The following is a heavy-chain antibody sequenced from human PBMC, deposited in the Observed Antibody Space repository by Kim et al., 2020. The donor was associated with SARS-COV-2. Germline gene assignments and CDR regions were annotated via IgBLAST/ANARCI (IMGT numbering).Heavy chain of an antibody. Sequence: SVKVSCKASGGTFSSYAISWVRQAPGQGLEWMGGIIPIFGTANYAQKFQGRVTITADESTSTAYMELSSLRSEDTAVYYCARGGMMGATFHAFDIWGQGTMVTVSS. V-gene: IGHV1-69*13. J-gene: IGHJ3*02. D-gene: IGHD1-26*01. CDR1: GGTFSSYA. CDR2: IIPIFGTA. CDR3: ARGGMMGATFHAFDI.